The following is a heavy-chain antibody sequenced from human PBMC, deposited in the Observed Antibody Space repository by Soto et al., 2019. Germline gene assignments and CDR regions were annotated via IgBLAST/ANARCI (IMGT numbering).Heavy chain of an antibody. J-gene: IGHJ5*01. CDR2: ISSTSKYI. CDR3: ARGLSSGWFDY. V-gene: IGHV3-21*01. D-gene: IGHD6-19*01. CDR1: GFTFSNYS. Sequence: EVQLVESGGGLVKPGGSLRVSCAASGFTFSNYSMNWVRQAPGKGLEWVSSISSTSKYIYYADLVKGRFTISRDNAKKSLYLQTNSLRAEDTAVSYCARGLSSGWFDYWGPGTLVTVSA.